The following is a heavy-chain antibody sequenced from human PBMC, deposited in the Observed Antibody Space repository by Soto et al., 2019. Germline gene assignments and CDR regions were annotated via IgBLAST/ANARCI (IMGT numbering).Heavy chain of an antibody. CDR3: ARDADVVVVAATEPASGMDV. CDR2: ISAYNGNT. V-gene: IGHV1-18*01. CDR1: GYAFTSYG. Sequence: ASVKVSCKASGYAFTSYGISWVRQAPGQGLEWMGWISAYNGNTNYAQKFQGRVTITRDTSASTAYMELSSLRSEDTAVYYCARDADVVVVAATEPASGMDVWGQGTTVTVSS. J-gene: IGHJ6*02. D-gene: IGHD2-15*01.